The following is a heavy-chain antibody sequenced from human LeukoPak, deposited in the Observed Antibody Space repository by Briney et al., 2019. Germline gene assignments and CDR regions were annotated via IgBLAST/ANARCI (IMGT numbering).Heavy chain of an antibody. J-gene: IGHJ6*03. D-gene: IGHD3-22*01. V-gene: IGHV1-69*05. CDR1: GGTFSSYA. CDR3: ARGGFNVASSGYYYYYYYMDV. Sequence: ASVKVSCKASGGTFSSYAISWVRQAPGQGLEWMGGIIPIFGTANYAQKFQGRVTITRNTSISTAYMELSSLRSEDTAVYYCARGGFNVASSGYYYYYYYMDVWGKGTTVTVSS. CDR2: IIPIFGTA.